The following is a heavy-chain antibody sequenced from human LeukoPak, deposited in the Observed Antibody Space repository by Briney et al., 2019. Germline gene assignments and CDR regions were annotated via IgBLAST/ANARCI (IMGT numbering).Heavy chain of an antibody. CDR2: ISAYNGNT. V-gene: IGHV1-18*01. CDR3: ARDQSLVAYSSTWFDY. CDR1: GYTFTNCG. Sequence: AASVKVSCKASGYTFTNCGISWVRQAPGQGLEWMGWISAYNGNTDYAQNLQGRVTMTTDTLTSTAYMELRSLRSDDTAVYYCARDQSLVAYSSTWFDYWGQGTPVTVSS. J-gene: IGHJ4*02. D-gene: IGHD6-13*01.